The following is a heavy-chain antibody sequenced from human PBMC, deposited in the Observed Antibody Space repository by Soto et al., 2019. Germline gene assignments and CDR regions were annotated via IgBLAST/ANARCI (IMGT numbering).Heavy chain of an antibody. J-gene: IGHJ4*02. CDR2: MKPNSGDT. D-gene: IGHD6-6*01. Sequence: QVQLVQSGAEVREPGASVKVSCKASGYPFTSFDINWVRQASGQGLEWMGWMKPNSGDTGYGQKFQGRVALTRDTSTSTAYMELSGLKSEDTAVYYCVALARWGQGTLVTVSS. CDR3: VALAR. V-gene: IGHV1-8*01. CDR1: GYPFTSFD.